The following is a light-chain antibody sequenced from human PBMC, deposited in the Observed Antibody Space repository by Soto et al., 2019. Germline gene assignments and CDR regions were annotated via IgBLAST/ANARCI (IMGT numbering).Light chain of an antibody. CDR2: DTS. J-gene: IGKJ4*01. Sequence: EIVLTQSPATLSLSPGERATLSCRASQTVRNNYLAWYQQKPGQAPRLLIYDTSSRATGIPDRFSGGGSGTDFTLTISRLEPEDFAVCYCQQFSSYPLTFGGGTKVDIK. CDR1: QTVRNNY. V-gene: IGKV3-20*01. CDR3: QQFSSYPLT.